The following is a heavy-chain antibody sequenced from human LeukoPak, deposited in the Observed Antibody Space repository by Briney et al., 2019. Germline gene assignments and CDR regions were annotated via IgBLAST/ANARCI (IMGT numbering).Heavy chain of an antibody. CDR2: IYHSGST. CDR3: AREGAAGTSSFDY. J-gene: IGHJ4*02. V-gene: IGHV4-4*02. Sequence: GSLRLSCAASGFTFSSSAMSWVRQPPGKGLEWIGEIYHSGSTNYNPSLKSRVTISVDKSKNQFSLKLSSVTAADTAVYYCAREGAAGTSSFDYWGQGTLVTVSS. D-gene: IGHD6-13*01. CDR1: GFTFSSSA.